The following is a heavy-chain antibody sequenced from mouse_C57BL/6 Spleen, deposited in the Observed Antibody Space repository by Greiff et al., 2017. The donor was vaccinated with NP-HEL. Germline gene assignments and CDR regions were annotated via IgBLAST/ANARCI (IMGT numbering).Heavy chain of an antibody. J-gene: IGHJ4*01. CDR1: GYTFTSYW. CDR2: IHPSDSGT. CDR3: AIWATTVEGDCAMDY. Sequence: QVQLQQPGAELVKPGASVKVSCKASGYTFTSYWMHWVKQRPGQGLEWIGRIHPSDSGTNYNQKFKGKATLTVDKSSSTAYMQLSSLTSADSAVDHCAIWATTVEGDCAMDYWGQGTSVTGAS. V-gene: IGHV1-74*01. D-gene: IGHD1-1*01.